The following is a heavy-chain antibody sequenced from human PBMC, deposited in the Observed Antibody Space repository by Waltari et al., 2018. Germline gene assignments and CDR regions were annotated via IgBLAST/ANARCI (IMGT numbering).Heavy chain of an antibody. CDR1: GASIGSTS. CDR2: ISGSGDTI. CDR3: ATGAFYYYDS. J-gene: IGHJ4*02. Sequence: LHLQESGPGLVKPSETLSLTCNVSGASIGSTSHYWGMHWIRQAPGKGLEQVSGISGSGDTIDYADSVKGRFTISRDNSKNTIYLQMDSLRAEDMAVYYCATGAFYYYDSWGQGILVTVSS. D-gene: IGHD3-10*01. V-gene: IGHV3-64*02.